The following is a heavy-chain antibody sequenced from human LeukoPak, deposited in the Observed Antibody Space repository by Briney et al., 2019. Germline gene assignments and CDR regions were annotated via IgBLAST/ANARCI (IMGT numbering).Heavy chain of an antibody. CDR2: IYSGRTT. J-gene: IGHJ4*02. Sequence: SETLSLTCTVSAGSISSSSHHWGWIRQSPGKGLEWIGSIYSGRTTYYNPSLNNRVTISVVTTKNQFSLQLNSVTAADTSVYYCVRHDGRGGSTMGALDSWGQGSLVTVSS. CDR3: VRHDGRGGSTMGALDS. D-gene: IGHD5/OR15-5a*01. V-gene: IGHV4-39*01. CDR1: AGSISSSSHH.